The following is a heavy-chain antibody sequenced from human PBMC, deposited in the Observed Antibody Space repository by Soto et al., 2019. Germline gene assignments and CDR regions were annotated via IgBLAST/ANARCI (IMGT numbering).Heavy chain of an antibody. J-gene: IGHJ3*02. CDR2: VYYSGAT. D-gene: IGHD2-21*01. V-gene: IGHV4-59*11. CDR3: ARGNDWKSSTFDI. Sequence: QVQLQESGPGLVKPSETLSLTCTVAGGSLTDHYWNWFRQSPGRGLQWIGYVYYSGATSYNPSLTSRVTMTVDTSKNQFSLKLRSVTAADTAVYFCARGNDWKSSTFDIWGQGTMVSGSS. CDR1: GGSLTDHY.